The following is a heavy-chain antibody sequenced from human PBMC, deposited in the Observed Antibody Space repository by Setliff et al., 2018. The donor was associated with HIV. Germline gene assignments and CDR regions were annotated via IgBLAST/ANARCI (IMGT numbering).Heavy chain of an antibody. V-gene: IGHV1-46*01. CDR2: MNPSDGST. Sequence: ASVKVSCKASGYTFTTYFIHWVRQAPGQGLEWMGIMNPSDGSTIYAQKFQGRVTMTRDTSTTTVYMELSSLRSEDTAVYYCARDGMDRGLMSLIYYGMDVWGQGTTVTVSS. D-gene: IGHD3-10*01. CDR3: ARDGMDRGLMSLIYYGMDV. J-gene: IGHJ6*02. CDR1: GYTFTTYF.